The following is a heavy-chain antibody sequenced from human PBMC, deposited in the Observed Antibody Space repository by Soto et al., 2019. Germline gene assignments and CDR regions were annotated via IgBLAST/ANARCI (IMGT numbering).Heavy chain of an antibody. CDR3: ARASGCYCCGSPAVPMLV. J-gene: IGHJ6*02. Sequence: GGSLRLSCAASGFTFSSYGMHWVRQAPGKGLEWVAVIWYDGSNKYYADSVKGRFTISRDNSKNTLYLQMNSLRAEDTAVYYCARASGCYCCGSPAVPMLVWGQGTSDTVSS. CDR1: GFTFSSYG. D-gene: IGHD2-21*01. CDR2: IWYDGSNK. V-gene: IGHV3-33*01.